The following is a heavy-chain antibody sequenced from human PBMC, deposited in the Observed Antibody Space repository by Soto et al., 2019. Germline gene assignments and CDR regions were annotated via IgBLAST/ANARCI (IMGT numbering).Heavy chain of an antibody. Sequence: SETLSLTCAVYGGSFSGYYWTWIRQPPGTGLEWIGEINHSGSTNYNPSLKSRVTISVATSKNQFSLKLTSVTAADTAVYYCARDKITGLFDYWGQGTLVTVSS. CDR2: INHSGST. CDR3: ARDKITGLFDY. V-gene: IGHV4-34*01. J-gene: IGHJ4*02. D-gene: IGHD2-8*02. CDR1: GGSFSGYY.